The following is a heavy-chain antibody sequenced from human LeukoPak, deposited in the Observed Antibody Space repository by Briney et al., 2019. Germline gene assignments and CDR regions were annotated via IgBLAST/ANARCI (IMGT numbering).Heavy chain of an antibody. D-gene: IGHD6-13*01. CDR3: ARVQWAAAAYDY. CDR1: GFTFSSYA. J-gene: IGHJ4*02. Sequence: GGSLRLSCAASGFTFSSYAMHWVRQAPGKGLEYISAISSNGGSTNYANSVKGRFTISRDNSKNTLYLQMGSLRAEDMAVYYCARVQWAAAAYDYWGQGTLVTVSS. V-gene: IGHV3-64*01. CDR2: ISSNGGST.